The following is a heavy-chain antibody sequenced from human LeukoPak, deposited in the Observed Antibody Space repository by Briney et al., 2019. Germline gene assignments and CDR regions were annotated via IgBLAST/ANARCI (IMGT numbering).Heavy chain of an antibody. CDR2: ISSSGSTI. J-gene: IGHJ4*02. CDR1: GFTFSDYY. Sequence: GGSLRLSCAASGFTFSDYYMSWIRQAPGKGLEWVSYISSSGSTIYYADSVKGRFTISRDNAKNSLYLQMNSLRAEDTALYYCASDNGFDYYDSSGFPYYFDYWGQGTLVTVSS. CDR3: ASDNGFDYYDSSGFPYYFDY. V-gene: IGHV3-11*04. D-gene: IGHD3-22*01.